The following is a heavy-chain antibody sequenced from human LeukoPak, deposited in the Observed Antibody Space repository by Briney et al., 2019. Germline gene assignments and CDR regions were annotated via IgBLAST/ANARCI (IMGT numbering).Heavy chain of an antibody. V-gene: IGHV3-48*04. CDR2: ITSGSTTL. CDR3: AKEDCSSTSCYTGYYYYYMDV. Sequence: GGSLRLSCTASGFSFDSYAMGWVRQAPGRGLEWISSITSGSTTLYYGDSVRGRSTVSRDNAKNSLYLEMNSLRVEDTAVYYCAKEDCSSTSCYTGYYYYYMDVWGKGTTVTVSS. CDR1: GFSFDSYA. J-gene: IGHJ6*03. D-gene: IGHD2-2*02.